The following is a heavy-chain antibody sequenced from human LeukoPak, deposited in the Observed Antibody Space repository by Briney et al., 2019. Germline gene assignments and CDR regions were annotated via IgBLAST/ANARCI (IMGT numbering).Heavy chain of an antibody. D-gene: IGHD4-23*01. J-gene: IGHJ4*02. CDR2: ISGSGGST. Sequence: TGGSLRLSCAASGFTFSSYAMSWVRQAPGEGLEWVSAISGSGGSTYYADSVKGRFTISRDNSKNTLYLQMNSLRAEDTAVYYCAKVDPPTTVVTGDFDYWGQGTLVTVSS. CDR1: GFTFSSYA. V-gene: IGHV3-23*01. CDR3: AKVDPPTTVVTGDFDY.